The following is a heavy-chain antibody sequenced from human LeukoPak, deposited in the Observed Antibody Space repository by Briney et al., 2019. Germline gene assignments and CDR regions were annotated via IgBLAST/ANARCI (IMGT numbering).Heavy chain of an antibody. Sequence: SETLSLTCTVSGGSISSSSYYWGWIRQPPGKGLEWIGSIYYSGSTYYNPSLKSRVTISVDTSKNQFSLKLSSVTAADTAVYYCARVYSSSGPFDYWGQGTLVTVSS. CDR3: ARVYSSSGPFDY. CDR1: GGSISSSSYY. V-gene: IGHV4-39*07. J-gene: IGHJ4*02. CDR2: IYYSGST. D-gene: IGHD3-22*01.